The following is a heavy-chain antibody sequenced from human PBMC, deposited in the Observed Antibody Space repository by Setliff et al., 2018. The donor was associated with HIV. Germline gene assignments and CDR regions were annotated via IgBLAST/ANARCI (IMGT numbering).Heavy chain of an antibody. V-gene: IGHV4-59*08. Sequence: SETLSLTCTVSGGSISSYYWSWIRQPPGKGLEWVGHIYYSGSTDYNPSLKSRVTISVDTSKNQFSLKLSSVTAADTAVFYCARGSRSSTALYWFDPWGQGTLVTVSS. CDR1: GGSISSYY. CDR3: ARGSRSSTALYWFDP. J-gene: IGHJ5*02. D-gene: IGHD6-6*01. CDR2: IYYSGST.